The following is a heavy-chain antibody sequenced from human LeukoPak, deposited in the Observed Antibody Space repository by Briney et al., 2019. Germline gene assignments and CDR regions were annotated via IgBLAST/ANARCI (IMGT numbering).Heavy chain of an antibody. CDR2: IYTSGST. J-gene: IGHJ4*02. V-gene: IGHV4-4*07. Sequence: SETLSLTCTVSGGSISSYYGSWIRQPAGKGLEWIGRIYTSGSTNYNPSLKSRVTMSVDTSKNQFSLKLSSVTAADTAVYYCARDAVSYYDYVWGSYSFDYWGQGTLVTVSS. D-gene: IGHD3-16*01. CDR1: GGSISSYY. CDR3: ARDAVSYYDYVWGSYSFDY.